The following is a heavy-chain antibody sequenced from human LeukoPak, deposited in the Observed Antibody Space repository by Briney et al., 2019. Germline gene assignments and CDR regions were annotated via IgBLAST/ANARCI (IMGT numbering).Heavy chain of an antibody. J-gene: IGHJ3*02. CDR1: EFTISRYW. CDR3: ARGWNTTPRSGFDI. D-gene: IGHD1/OR15-1a*01. CDR2: FNNDGSIT. Sequence: LTGGSLRLSCAASEFTISRYWMHWVRQAPGKGLVWVSNFNNDGSITTYADSVKGRFTISRDNVKNTLFLQMNSLGAEDTALYYCARGWNTTPRSGFDIWGLGTMVTVSS. V-gene: IGHV3-74*01.